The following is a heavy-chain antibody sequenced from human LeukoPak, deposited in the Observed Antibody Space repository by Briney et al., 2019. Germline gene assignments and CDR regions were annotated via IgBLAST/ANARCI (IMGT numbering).Heavy chain of an antibody. CDR1: GYTLTELS. V-gene: IGHV1-24*01. CDR2: FDPEDGET. Sequence: ASVKVSSKVSGYTLTELSMHWVRQAPGKGLEWMGGFDPEDGETIYAQKFQGRVTMTEDTSTDTAYMELSSLRSEDTAVYYCATGVYDYVWGSYRSFDYWGQGTLVTVSS. D-gene: IGHD3-16*02. J-gene: IGHJ4*02. CDR3: ATGVYDYVWGSYRSFDY.